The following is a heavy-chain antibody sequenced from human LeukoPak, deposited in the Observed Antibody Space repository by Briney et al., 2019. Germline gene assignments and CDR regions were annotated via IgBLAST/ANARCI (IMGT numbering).Heavy chain of an antibody. V-gene: IGHV1-2*02. CDR2: INPNSGGT. Sequence: EASVKVSSKASGYTFTGYYMHWVRQAPGQGLEWMGWINPNSGGTNYAQKFQGRVTMTRDTSISTAYMELSRLRSDDTAVYYCARINSGGSFGSDYWGQGTLVTVSS. CDR1: GYTFTGYY. D-gene: IGHD2-15*01. CDR3: ARINSGGSFGSDY. J-gene: IGHJ4*02.